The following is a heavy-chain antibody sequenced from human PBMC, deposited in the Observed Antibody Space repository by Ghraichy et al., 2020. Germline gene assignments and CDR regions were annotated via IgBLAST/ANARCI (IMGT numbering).Heavy chain of an antibody. J-gene: IGHJ4*02. Sequence: SETLSLTCAVYGGSFSGYYWSWIRQPPGKGLEWIGEINHSGSTNYNPSLKRRVTISVDTSKNQFSLKLSSVTAADTAVYYCARGRYLNYWGQGTLVTVSS. D-gene: IGHD1-1*01. V-gene: IGHV4-34*01. CDR1: GGSFSGYY. CDR3: ARGRYLNY. CDR2: INHSGST.